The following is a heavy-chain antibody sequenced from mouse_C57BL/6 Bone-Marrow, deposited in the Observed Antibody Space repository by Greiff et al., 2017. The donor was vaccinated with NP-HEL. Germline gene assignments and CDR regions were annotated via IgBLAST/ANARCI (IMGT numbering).Heavy chain of an antibody. J-gene: IGHJ4*01. CDR1: GFNIKNTY. Sequence: VQLKQSVAELVRPGASVKLSCTASGFNIKNTYMHWVKQRPEQGLEWIGRIDPANGNTKYAPKFQGKATITADTSSNTAYLQLSSLTSEDTAIYYCVLYYYGSSPLYYAMDYWGQGTSVTVSS. CDR3: VLYYYGSSPLYYAMDY. D-gene: IGHD1-1*01. V-gene: IGHV14-3*01. CDR2: IDPANGNT.